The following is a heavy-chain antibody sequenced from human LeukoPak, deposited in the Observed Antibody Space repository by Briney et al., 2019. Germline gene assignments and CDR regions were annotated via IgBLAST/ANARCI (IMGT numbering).Heavy chain of an antibody. CDR2: ISSSSSTI. J-gene: IGHJ5*02. CDR3: ARDRNPLYYDFWSGYST. V-gene: IGHV3-48*01. Sequence: GGSLRLSCAASGFTFSSYSMNWVRQAPGKGLEWVSYISSSSSTIYYADFVKGRFTISRDNAKNSLYLQMNSLRAEDTAVYYCARDRNPLYYDFWSGYSTWGQGTLVTVSS. CDR1: GFTFSSYS. D-gene: IGHD3-3*01.